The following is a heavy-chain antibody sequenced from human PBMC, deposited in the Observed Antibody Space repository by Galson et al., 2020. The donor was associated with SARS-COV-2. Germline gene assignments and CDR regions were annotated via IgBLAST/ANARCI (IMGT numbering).Heavy chain of an antibody. CDR3: AREAEGTNHLDF. V-gene: IGHV4-34*01. J-gene: IGHJ4*02. CDR2: VHHSGRV. CDR1: GGSFSGHY. Sequence: SETLSLHCAVYGGSFSGHYWTWIRQSPGKGLEWIGEVHHSGRVNYNPSLRSRVTISADTSKNQFSLKMSSVTAADAAVFYCAREAEGTNHLDFWSQGALVTVSS. D-gene: IGHD2-8*01.